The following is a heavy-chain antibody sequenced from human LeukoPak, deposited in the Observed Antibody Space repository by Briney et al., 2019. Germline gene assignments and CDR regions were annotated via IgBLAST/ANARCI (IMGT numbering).Heavy chain of an antibody. CDR3: AGGDLGSPDY. V-gene: IGHV3-48*03. CDR2: ISSSGRTM. CDR1: GFIFSSYE. Sequence: GGSLRLSCAASGFIFSSYEMSWVRQAPGKGLEWVSYISSSGRTMYYADSVKGRFTVSRDNAKNSLYLQMNSLRAEDTAVYYCAGGDLGSPDYWGQGTLVTVSS. D-gene: IGHD7-27*01. J-gene: IGHJ4*02.